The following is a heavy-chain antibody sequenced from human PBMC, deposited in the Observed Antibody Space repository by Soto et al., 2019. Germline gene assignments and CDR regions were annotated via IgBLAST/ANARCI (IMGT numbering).Heavy chain of an antibody. J-gene: IGHJ5*02. V-gene: IGHV2-5*02. CDR2: IYWDDDK. CDR3: AHGEGVCASCYLADHNWFDP. CDR1: GFSLSTSGVG. Sequence: QITLKESGPTLVKPTQTLTLTCTFSGFSLSTSGVGVGWIRQPPGKALEWLALIYWDDDKRYSPSLKSRLTISKDTSKNQVVLTMTNMDPVDTATYYCAHGEGVCASCYLADHNWFDPWGQGTLVTVSS. D-gene: IGHD2-2*01.